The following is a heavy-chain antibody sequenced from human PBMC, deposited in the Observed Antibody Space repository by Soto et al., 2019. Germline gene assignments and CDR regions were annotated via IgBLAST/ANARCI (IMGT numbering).Heavy chain of an antibody. CDR1: GFTFSSYG. J-gene: IGHJ5*02. CDR3: AKDLSSGWPPGWFDP. CDR2: ISYDGSNK. V-gene: IGHV3-30*18. D-gene: IGHD6-19*01. Sequence: LRLSCAASGFTFSSYGMHWVRQAPGKGLEWVAVISYDGSNKYYADSVKGRFTISRDNSKNTLYLQMNSLRAEDTAVYYCAKDLSSGWPPGWFDPWGQGTLVTVSS.